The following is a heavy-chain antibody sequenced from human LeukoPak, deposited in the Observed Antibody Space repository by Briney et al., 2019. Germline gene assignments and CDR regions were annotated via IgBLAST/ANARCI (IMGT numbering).Heavy chain of an antibody. V-gene: IGHV3-21*01. CDR3: ARLPNLQTTIFGVVNDY. CDR2: ISSSSSYI. J-gene: IGHJ4*02. D-gene: IGHD3-3*01. Sequence: GGSLRLSCAASGFTFSSYSMNWVRQAPGKGLEWVSSISSSSSYIYYADSLKGRFTISRDNAKNSLYLQMNSLRAEDTAVYYCARLPNLQTTIFGVVNDYWGQGTLVTVSS. CDR1: GFTFSSYS.